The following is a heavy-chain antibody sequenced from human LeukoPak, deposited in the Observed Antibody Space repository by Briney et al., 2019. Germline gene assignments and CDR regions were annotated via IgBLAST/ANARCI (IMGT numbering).Heavy chain of an antibody. D-gene: IGHD1-26*01. CDR2: ITSNGGST. J-gene: IGHJ4*02. CDR1: GFTFSSYA. CDR3: ARGRVGPYPGTYY. V-gene: IGHV3-64*01. Sequence: GGSLRLSCAASGFTFSSYAMHWVRQPPGKGLEYVSAITSNGGSTYYANSVKSRFTISRDNSKNTLYLQMKSLRVEDTAVYYCARGRVGPYPGTYYWGQGTLVTVSS.